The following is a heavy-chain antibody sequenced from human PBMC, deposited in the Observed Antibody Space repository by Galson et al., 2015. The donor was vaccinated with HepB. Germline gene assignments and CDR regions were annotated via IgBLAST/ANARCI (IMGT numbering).Heavy chain of an antibody. J-gene: IGHJ4*02. Sequence: SLRLSCAASGFTFSSYAMHWVRQAPGKGLEWVAVISYDGSNKYYADSVKGRFTISRDNSKNTLYLQMNSLRAEDTAVYYCARDRYNGDYWGQGTLVTVSS. CDR1: GFTFSSYA. CDR3: ARDRYNGDY. V-gene: IGHV3-30*04. D-gene: IGHD5-24*01. CDR2: ISYDGSNK.